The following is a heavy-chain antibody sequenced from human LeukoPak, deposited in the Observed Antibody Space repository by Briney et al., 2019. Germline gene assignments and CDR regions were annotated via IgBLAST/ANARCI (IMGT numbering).Heavy chain of an antibody. CDR3: ARRATVVTYFYYYYMDV. V-gene: IGHV1-18*01. CDR2: ISAYNGNT. CDR1: GGSFSEFG. J-gene: IGHJ6*03. D-gene: IGHD4-23*01. Sequence: GSSVKISCKASGGSFSEFGISWVRQAPGQGLEWMGWISAYNGNTNYAQKLQGRVTMTTDTSTSTAYMELRSLRSDDTAAYYCARRATVVTYFYYYYMDVWGKGTTVTISS.